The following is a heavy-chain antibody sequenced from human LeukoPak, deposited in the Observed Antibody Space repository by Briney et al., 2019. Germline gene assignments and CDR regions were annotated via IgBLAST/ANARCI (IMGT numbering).Heavy chain of an antibody. V-gene: IGHV3-7*01. J-gene: IGHJ4*02. CDR1: GFTFVGYW. CDR2: INQDGSEN. Sequence: PGGSLRLSCEASGFTFVGYWMSWVRQAPGKGLEWVANINQDGSENYYVDSVKGRFTISRDNAKNSLYLQMNSLRAEDTAVYYCARDRSGVEMATIFDYWGQGTLVTVSS. D-gene: IGHD5-24*01. CDR3: ARDRSGVEMATIFDY.